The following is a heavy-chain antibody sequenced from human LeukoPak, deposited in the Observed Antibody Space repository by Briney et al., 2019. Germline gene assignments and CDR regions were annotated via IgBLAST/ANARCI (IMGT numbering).Heavy chain of an antibody. CDR1: GFTFSSYA. D-gene: IGHD6-6*01. V-gene: IGHV3-30*04. CDR2: ISYDGSNK. J-gene: IGHJ6*02. CDR3: ARKGQLVLFDYYGMDV. Sequence: PGGSLRLSCAASGFTFSSYAMHWVRQAPGKGLEWVAVISYDGSNKYYADSVKGRFTISRDNSKNTLYLQMNSLRAEDTAVYYCARKGQLVLFDYYGMDVWGQGTTVTVSS.